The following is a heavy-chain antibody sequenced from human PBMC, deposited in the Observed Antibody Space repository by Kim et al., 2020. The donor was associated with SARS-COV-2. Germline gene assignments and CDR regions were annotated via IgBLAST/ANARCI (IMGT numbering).Heavy chain of an antibody. Sequence: TKDLQKFQGRVTITRDTSATTAYMELNSLTSEDTAVYYCARWGGNSLDYWGQGTLVAVSS. D-gene: IGHD2-21*02. J-gene: IGHJ4*02. V-gene: IGHV1-3*01. CDR3: ARWGGNSLDY. CDR2: T.